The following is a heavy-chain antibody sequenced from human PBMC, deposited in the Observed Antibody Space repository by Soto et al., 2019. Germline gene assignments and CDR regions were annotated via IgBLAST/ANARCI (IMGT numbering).Heavy chain of an antibody. J-gene: IGHJ4*02. CDR3: VRSVVRGVISPVDC. D-gene: IGHD3-10*01. CDR1: GFTFDDYS. CDR2: ITWGGRST. Sequence: PGGSLRLSCAASGFTFDDYSFHWVRQAPGKGLEWVSLITWGGRSTYYADSVKGRFTISRDNNKNSLYLQMNSLTIEDTALYYRVRSVVRGVISPVDCWHQRSLVTAS. V-gene: IGHV3-43*01.